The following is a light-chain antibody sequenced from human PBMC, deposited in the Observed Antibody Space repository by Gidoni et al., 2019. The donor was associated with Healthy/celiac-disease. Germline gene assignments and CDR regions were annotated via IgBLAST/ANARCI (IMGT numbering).Light chain of an antibody. Sequence: QSALPQPRSVSGSPGQSVTVSCNGTSSDVGGYNYVSWYQHHPGKAPKLMIYDVSKRPSGVPDRFAGSKSGNTASRTISGLQAEDEADYYCCSYAGSYTFQVFGGGTKLTVL. J-gene: IGLJ2*01. V-gene: IGLV2-11*01. CDR2: DVS. CDR1: SSDVGGYNY. CDR3: CSYAGSYTFQV.